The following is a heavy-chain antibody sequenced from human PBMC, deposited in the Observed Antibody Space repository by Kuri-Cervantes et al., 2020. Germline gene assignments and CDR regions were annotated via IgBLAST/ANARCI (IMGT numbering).Heavy chain of an antibody. CDR1: VYTFTGYY. CDR2: INPNSGGT. V-gene: IGHV1-2*04. Sequence: ASVKVSCKASVYTFTGYYMHWVRQAPGQGLEWMGWINPNSGGTNYAQKFQGWVTMTRDTSISTAYMELSRLRSDDTAVYYCARDSSGWYPRDYFDYWGQGTLVTVSS. J-gene: IGHJ4*02. D-gene: IGHD6-19*01. CDR3: ARDSSGWYPRDYFDY.